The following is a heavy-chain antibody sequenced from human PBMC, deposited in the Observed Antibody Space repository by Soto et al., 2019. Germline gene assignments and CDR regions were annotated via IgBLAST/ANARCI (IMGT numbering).Heavy chain of an antibody. J-gene: IGHJ6*02. V-gene: IGHV3-30*04. CDR1: GFTFDGYA. D-gene: IGHD4-17*01. CDR3: ARGQYGDYFYGMDV. CDR2: ISYDGRNN. Sequence: GGSLRLSCATSGFTFDGYAMHWVRQAPGKGLEWVAVISYDGRNNYYADSMKGRFTISRDNSKNTLYLQMNSLRAEDTVVYYCARGQYGDYFYGMDVWGQGTTVTVSS.